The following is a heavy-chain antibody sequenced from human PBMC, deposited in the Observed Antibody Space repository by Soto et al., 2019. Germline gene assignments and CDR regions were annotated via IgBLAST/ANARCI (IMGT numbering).Heavy chain of an antibody. CDR1: GFTFSSYS. V-gene: IGHV3-21*01. CDR2: ISSSSSYI. Sequence: GGSLRLSCAASGFTFSSYSTNWVRQAPGKGLEWVSSISSSSSYIYYADSVKGRFTISRDNAKNSPYLQMNSLRAEDTAVYYCARVLASYYDSSGYFDYWGQGTLVTVSS. D-gene: IGHD3-22*01. J-gene: IGHJ4*02. CDR3: ARVLASYYDSSGYFDY.